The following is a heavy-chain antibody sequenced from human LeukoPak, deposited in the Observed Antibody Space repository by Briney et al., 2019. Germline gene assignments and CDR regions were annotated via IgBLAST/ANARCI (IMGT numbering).Heavy chain of an antibody. J-gene: IGHJ6*02. V-gene: IGHV3-23*01. D-gene: IGHD2-15*01. CDR1: GFTFSSYA. Sequence: GGSLRLSCAVSGFTFSSYAMSWVRQAPGKGLAWVSALSSGGATTYYADSVKGRFTISRDNYKNTLYLQMSSLRAEDTAVYYCARVKGSLNYYYYGMDVWGQGTTVTVSS. CDR3: ARVKGSLNYYYYGMDV. CDR2: LSSGGATT.